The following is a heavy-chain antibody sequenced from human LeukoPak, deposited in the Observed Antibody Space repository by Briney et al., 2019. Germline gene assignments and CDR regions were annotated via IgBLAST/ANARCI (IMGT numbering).Heavy chain of an antibody. CDR2: INPNSGGT. CDR1: GYTFTDYY. CDR3: ARDLTSGYCSGGSCYSEYYYYYMDV. D-gene: IGHD2-15*01. Sequence: ASVKVSCKASGYTFTDYYMHWVRQAPGQGLEWMGWINPNSGGTNYAQKSQGRVTMTRDTSISTAYMELSRLRSDDTAVYFCARDLTSGYCSGGSCYSEYYYYYMDVWGKGTTVTVSS. V-gene: IGHV1-2*02. J-gene: IGHJ6*03.